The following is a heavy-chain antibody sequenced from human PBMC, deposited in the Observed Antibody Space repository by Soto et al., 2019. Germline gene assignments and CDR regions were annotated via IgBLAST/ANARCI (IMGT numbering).Heavy chain of an antibody. CDR3: ARARASIMLRGGIIN. J-gene: IGHJ4*02. V-gene: IGHV4-4*02. CDR2: MYNSGST. D-gene: IGHD3-10*01. CDR1: GGSISSDNW. Sequence: PSETLSLTCTFSGGSISSDNWWTWVRQPPGKGLEWIGEMYNSGSTNYSPSLKSRVTILVDKSKNQFYLELTTVTAADTALYYCARARASIMLRGGIINWGQGXPVTVSS.